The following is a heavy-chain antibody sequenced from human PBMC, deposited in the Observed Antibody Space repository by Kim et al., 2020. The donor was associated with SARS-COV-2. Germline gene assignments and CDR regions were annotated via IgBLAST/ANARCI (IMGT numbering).Heavy chain of an antibody. Sequence: GGSLRLSCAASGFTFSSYWMSWVRQAPGKGLEWVANIKQDGSEKYYVDSVKGRFTISRDNAKNSLYLQMNSLRAEDTAVYYCARSNLWYSDDNWFDPWGQGTLVTVSS. D-gene: IGHD3-10*01. CDR2: IKQDGSEK. CDR3: ARSNLWYSDDNWFDP. CDR1: GFTFSSYW. J-gene: IGHJ5*02. V-gene: IGHV3-7*03.